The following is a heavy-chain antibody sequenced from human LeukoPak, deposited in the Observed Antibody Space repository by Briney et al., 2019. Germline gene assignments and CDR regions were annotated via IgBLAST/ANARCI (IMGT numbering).Heavy chain of an antibody. CDR1: GGSISSYY. V-gene: IGHV4-59*01. Sequence: SETLSLTCTVSGGSISSYYWSWIRQPPGKGLEWIGYIYYSGSTNYNPSLKSRVTISVDTSNNQFSLKLSSVPAADTAEYYCARVSGSYFEFDYWGQGTLVTVSS. CDR3: ARVSGSYFEFDY. CDR2: IYYSGST. D-gene: IGHD1-26*01. J-gene: IGHJ4*02.